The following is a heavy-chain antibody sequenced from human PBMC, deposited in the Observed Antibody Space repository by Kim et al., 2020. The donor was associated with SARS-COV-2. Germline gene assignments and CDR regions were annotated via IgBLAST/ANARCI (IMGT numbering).Heavy chain of an antibody. CDR2: ISHSGST. J-gene: IGHJ5*02. V-gene: IGHV4-4*02. D-gene: IGHD3-3*02. CDR1: GASITSSNW. CDR3: ARGISSAWTLRVWFDP. Sequence: SETLSLTCVVTGASITSSNWWTWVRQPPGKGLEWIGEISHSGSTDYNPSLKSRVTFSVDKSKNQFSLKLNSVTTADTAVYFCARGISSAWTLRVWFDPWGQGTLVTVSS.